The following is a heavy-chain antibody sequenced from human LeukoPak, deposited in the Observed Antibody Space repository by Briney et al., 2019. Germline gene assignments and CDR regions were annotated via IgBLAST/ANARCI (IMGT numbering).Heavy chain of an antibody. CDR3: ARGIGSWYGLDY. Sequence: GGSLRLSCATSGFTFTSYSMNWVRQAPGKGLEWVSSISSSSSYIYYADSVKGRFTISRVNAKNSLYLQMNSLRAEGTAVYYYARGIGSWYGLDYWGQGTLVTVSS. CDR2: ISSSSSYI. V-gene: IGHV3-21*01. J-gene: IGHJ4*02. D-gene: IGHD6-13*01. CDR1: GFTFTSYS.